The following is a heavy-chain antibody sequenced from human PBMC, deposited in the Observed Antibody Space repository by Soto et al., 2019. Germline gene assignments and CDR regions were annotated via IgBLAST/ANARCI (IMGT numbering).Heavy chain of an antibody. D-gene: IGHD1-1*01. CDR1: GFSISTYG. CDR3: ARWNGYGDS. V-gene: IGHV3-23*01. J-gene: IGHJ4*02. CDR2: FSGSSGNT. Sequence: GGSLRLSCAASGFSISTYGVTWVRQAPGKGLEWVSGFSGSSGNTYYADSVKGRFTISRDNSKNTVYLQMNSLRAEDTAVYYCARWNGYGDSWGQGTPVTVSS.